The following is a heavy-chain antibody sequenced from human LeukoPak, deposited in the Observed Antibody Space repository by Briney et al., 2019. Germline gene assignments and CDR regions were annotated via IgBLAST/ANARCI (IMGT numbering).Heavy chain of an antibody. D-gene: IGHD3-16*01. J-gene: IGHJ4*02. CDR1: GITFRNYW. V-gene: IGHV3-74*01. CDR2: IIQDGTGT. CDR3: ATDDYRGLGY. Sequence: GGSLRLSCAASGITFRNYWMHWVRQTPGKGLVWVSHIIQDGTGTFYADSVNGRFTISRDNAKSTLYLQMNNLSAEDTAVYYCATDDYRGLGYWGQGTLVTVSS.